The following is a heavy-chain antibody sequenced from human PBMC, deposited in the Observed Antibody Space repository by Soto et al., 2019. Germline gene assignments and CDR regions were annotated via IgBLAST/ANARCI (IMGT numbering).Heavy chain of an antibody. CDR3: ARASWTGVGTTSY. D-gene: IGHD1-26*01. CDR1: GYTFSYYG. J-gene: IGHJ4*02. V-gene: IGHV1-18*01. CDR2: ISAYNGET. Sequence: QVQLVQSGPEGKKPGASAKVSCKASGYTFSYYGISWMRQVPGQGLEWMGWISAYNGETKYAQKFQGRDSMTTDTSTNTAYLELGSLRYDDTAVYYCARASWTGVGTTSYWGQGTLVTVAS.